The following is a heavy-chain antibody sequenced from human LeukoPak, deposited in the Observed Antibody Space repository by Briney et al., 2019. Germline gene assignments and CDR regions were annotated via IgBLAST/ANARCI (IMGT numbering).Heavy chain of an antibody. CDR2: IIPILGIA. Sequence: GASVKVSCKPSGCTFSSYTISWVRPAPAQGLEWMGRIIPILGIANSAHKFQGRVTITADKSTSTAYMELSSLRSEDTAVYYCARARRDGYNSFSFDYWGQGTLVTVSS. CDR1: GCTFSSYT. D-gene: IGHD5-24*01. CDR3: ARARRDGYNSFSFDY. V-gene: IGHV1-69*02. J-gene: IGHJ4*02.